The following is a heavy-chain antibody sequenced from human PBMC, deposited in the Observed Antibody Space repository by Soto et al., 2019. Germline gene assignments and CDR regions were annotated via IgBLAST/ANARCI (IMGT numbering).Heavy chain of an antibody. Sequence: EVQLVESGGGLVQPGGSLRLSCAASGFTFSSYSMNWVRQAPGKGLEWVSYISSSSSTIYYADSVKGRFTISRDNAKNSLYLQMNSRRAEDTAVYYCARDLEAASTWCEYWGQGTLVTVSS. CDR2: ISSSSSTI. CDR3: ARDLEAASTWCEY. D-gene: IGHD6-13*01. CDR1: GFTFSSYS. J-gene: IGHJ4*02. V-gene: IGHV3-48*01.